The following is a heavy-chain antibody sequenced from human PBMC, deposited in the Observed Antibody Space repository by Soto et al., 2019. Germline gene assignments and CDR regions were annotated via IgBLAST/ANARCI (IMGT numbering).Heavy chain of an antibody. D-gene: IGHD3-9*01. Sequence: HPVGSLRLSCAASGFPFSGYAMNWVRQPPGKGLEWVSTISGDGRYTYYADSVKGRFTVSRDDSKKTLYLQMTSLRAEDTAIYFCPEDHSTGYADYWGKGTLVTVSS. V-gene: IGHV3-23*01. J-gene: IGHJ4*02. CDR2: ISGDGRYT. CDR1: GFPFSGYA. CDR3: PEDHSTGYADY.